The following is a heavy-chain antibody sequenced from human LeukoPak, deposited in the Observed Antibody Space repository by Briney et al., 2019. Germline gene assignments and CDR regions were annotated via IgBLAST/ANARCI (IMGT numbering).Heavy chain of an antibody. J-gene: IGHJ4*02. V-gene: IGHV4-4*07. CDR2: IYTSGST. D-gene: IGHD4-17*01. CDR3: ARWTTVTRAFDY. Sequence: ESSETLSLTCSVSGASFSTYYWNWTRQPAGKGLEWIGRIYTSGSTNYNPSLKSRVTMSVDTSKNQFSLKLSSVTAADTAVYYCARWTTVTRAFDYWGQGTLVTVSS. CDR1: GASFSTYY.